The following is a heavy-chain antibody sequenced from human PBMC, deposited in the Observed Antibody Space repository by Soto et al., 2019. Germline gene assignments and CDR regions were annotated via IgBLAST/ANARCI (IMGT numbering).Heavy chain of an antibody. CDR2: TYYSENT. V-gene: IGHV4-39*01. Sequence: LETLSHTCTVSGGSISSRSYYWGWVRQAPGKGLEWIGSTYYSENTYYNPSLRSRVTISVDTSKNQFSLNLSSVTATDTAVYYCARHGVKGIAMAASVDYWGPGTLVTVSS. CDR3: ARHGVKGIAMAASVDY. CDR1: GGSISSRSYY. D-gene: IGHD6-19*01. J-gene: IGHJ4*02.